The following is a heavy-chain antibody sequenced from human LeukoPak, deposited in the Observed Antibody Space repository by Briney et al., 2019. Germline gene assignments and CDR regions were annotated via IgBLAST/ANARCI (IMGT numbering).Heavy chain of an antibody. V-gene: IGHV3-23*01. CDR3: AKYLSAKGPPYALEV. Sequence: GGSQTLPCAASVFTYRRYAVLGLREAKGEGVEGVSDISGSGDSTLYADSVKGRFTIFRDNSKNTLYLQMNSLRAEYTAVYYCAKYLSAKGPPYALEVWGQGTTGTVSS. J-gene: IGHJ6*02. CDR2: ISGSGDST. CDR1: VFTYRRYA.